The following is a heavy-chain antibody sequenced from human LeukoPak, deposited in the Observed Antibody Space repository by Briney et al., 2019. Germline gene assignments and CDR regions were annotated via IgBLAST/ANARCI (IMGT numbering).Heavy chain of an antibody. D-gene: IGHD3-10*01. CDR1: GFTFSSYG. Sequence: PGGSLRLSCAASGFTFSSYGMHWVRQAPGKGLEWVAFIRYDGSNKYYADSVKGRFTISRDNSKNTLYLQMNSLRAEDTAVYYCAKDGSGTYDAFDIWGQGTMVTVSS. J-gene: IGHJ3*02. CDR2: IRYDGSNK. CDR3: AKDGSGTYDAFDI. V-gene: IGHV3-30*02.